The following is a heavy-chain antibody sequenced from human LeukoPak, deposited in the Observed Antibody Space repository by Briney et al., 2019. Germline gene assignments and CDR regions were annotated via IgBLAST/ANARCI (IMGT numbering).Heavy chain of an antibody. D-gene: IGHD4-17*01. Sequence: PGGSLRLSCAASGFTFSSYWMSWVRQAPGKGLEWVANIKQDGSEKYYVDSVKGRFTISRDNAKNSLYLQMNSLRAEDTAVYYCARDLSYGDYGFSRFDYWGQGTLVTVSS. J-gene: IGHJ4*02. V-gene: IGHV3-7*01. CDR3: ARDLSYGDYGFSRFDY. CDR2: IKQDGSEK. CDR1: GFTFSSYW.